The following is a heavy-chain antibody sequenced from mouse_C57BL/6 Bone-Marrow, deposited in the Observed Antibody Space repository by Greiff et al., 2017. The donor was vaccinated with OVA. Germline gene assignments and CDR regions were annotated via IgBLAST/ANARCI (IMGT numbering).Heavy chain of an antibody. D-gene: IGHD1-1*01. CDR2: FYPGSGSI. CDR1: GYTFTEYT. V-gene: IGHV1-62-2*01. CDR3: ARHAFITTVVATEYYFDY. J-gene: IGHJ2*01. Sequence: VQLQQSGAELVKPGASVKLSCKASGYTFTEYTIHWVKQRSGQGLEWIGWFYPGSGSIKYNEKFKDKATLTADKSSSTVYMELSRLTSEDSAVYFCARHAFITTVVATEYYFDYWGQGTTLTVSS.